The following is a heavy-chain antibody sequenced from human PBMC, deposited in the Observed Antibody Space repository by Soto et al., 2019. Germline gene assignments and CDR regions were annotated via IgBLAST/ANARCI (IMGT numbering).Heavy chain of an antibody. V-gene: IGHV5-51*01. J-gene: IGHJ5*02. Sequence: XDSLTISCRTSGYKFTSYWIALVRQMPGKGLEWMGIIFPSDSDTRYSPSFQGQVTISADRSTSTVFLQWASLKASDTAVYFCARKDKSGYFNWFDPWGQGTLVTVSS. D-gene: IGHD3-22*01. CDR3: ARKDKSGYFNWFDP. CDR2: IFPSDSDT. CDR1: GYKFTSYW.